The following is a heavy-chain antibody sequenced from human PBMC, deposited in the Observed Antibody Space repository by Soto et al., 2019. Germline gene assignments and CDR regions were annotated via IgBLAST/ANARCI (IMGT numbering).Heavy chain of an antibody. CDR1: GYTFTRYT. J-gene: IGHJ5*02. CDR3: ARGIATGQLDP. CDR2: INPDNGNT. Sequence: QVQLVQSGAEVKKPGASPPPPPQASGYTFTRYTMNWVRQAPGQRLEWMGWINPDNGNTKSSQKFQDRVIITRDTSASTAYMDLSSLRSEDTAVYYCARGIATGQLDPWGQGTLVTVSS. D-gene: IGHD2-15*01. V-gene: IGHV1-3*01.